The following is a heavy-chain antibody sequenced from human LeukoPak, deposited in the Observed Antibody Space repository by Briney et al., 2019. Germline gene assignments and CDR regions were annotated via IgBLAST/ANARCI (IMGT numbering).Heavy chain of an antibody. Sequence: GGSLRLSCAASGFTFSSYAMSWVRQAPGKGLEWVSAISGSGGSTYYADSVKGRFTISRDNSKNTLYLQMNSLRAEDTAVYYCAKDPWVYGSGSYFDYWGQGTLVTVSS. CDR1: GFTFSSYA. V-gene: IGHV3-23*01. J-gene: IGHJ4*02. D-gene: IGHD3-10*01. CDR2: ISGSGGST. CDR3: AKDPWVYGSGSYFDY.